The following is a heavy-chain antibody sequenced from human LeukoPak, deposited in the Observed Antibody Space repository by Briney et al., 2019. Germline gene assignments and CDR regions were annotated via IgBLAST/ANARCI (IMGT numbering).Heavy chain of an antibody. D-gene: IGHD3-22*01. CDR1: GGSFSGYY. V-gene: IGHV4-34*01. Sequence: SETLSLTCAFYGGSFSGYYWSWIRQPPGKGLEWVGEINHSGSTNYNPSLKSRVTISVDTSKNQFSLKLSSVTAADTAVYYCARGWRHFYDSSGYYDYWGQGTLVTVSS. J-gene: IGHJ4*02. CDR2: INHSGST. CDR3: ARGWRHFYDSSGYYDY.